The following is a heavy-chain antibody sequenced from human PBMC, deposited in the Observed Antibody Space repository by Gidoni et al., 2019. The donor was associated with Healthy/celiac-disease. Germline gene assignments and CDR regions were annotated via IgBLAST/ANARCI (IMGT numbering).Heavy chain of an antibody. CDR2: IYYSWST. Sequence: QLQLQESSPGLVKPSETLSLTCTVPGCSISSSSYYWGWIRQPPGKVLEWIGSIYYSWSTYYNPSLKSRVTISVDTSKNQFSLKLSSVTAADTAVYYCASSPYGSGSYPHFDYWGQGTLVTVSS. V-gene: IGHV4-39*01. J-gene: IGHJ4*02. CDR3: ASSPYGSGSYPHFDY. CDR1: GCSISSSSYY. D-gene: IGHD3-10*01.